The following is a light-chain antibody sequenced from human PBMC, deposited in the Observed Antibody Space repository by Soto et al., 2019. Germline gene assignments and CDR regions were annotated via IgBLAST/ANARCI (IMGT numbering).Light chain of an antibody. CDR2: DVP. CDR1: SSDVGAFNY. J-gene: IGLJ1*01. CDR3: NSYTSNNTYV. Sequence: QSALTQPASVSGSPGQAITISCSGTSSDVGAFNYVSWYQQHPGKAPKLMIYDVPNRPSGVSNRFSGSKSGNTASLTISGLRDEDEADYYCNSYTSNNTYVFGTGTKLTVL. V-gene: IGLV2-14*03.